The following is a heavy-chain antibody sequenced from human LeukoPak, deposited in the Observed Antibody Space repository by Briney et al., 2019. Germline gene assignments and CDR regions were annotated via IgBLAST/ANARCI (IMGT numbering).Heavy chain of an antibody. CDR3: ARTARSRNWFDP. CDR2: VYFNGRT. V-gene: IGHV4-61*01. D-gene: IGHD2-21*02. J-gene: IGHJ5*02. CDR1: GGSISDFTVSHY. Sequence: SETLSLTCSVAGGSISDFTVSHYWTWIQQPPGKGLAGIGYVYFNGRTNYSPSLKSRVTLSVDTSKNQYSMKLISVTAADTAVYYCARTARSRNWFDPWGQGSLVTVSS.